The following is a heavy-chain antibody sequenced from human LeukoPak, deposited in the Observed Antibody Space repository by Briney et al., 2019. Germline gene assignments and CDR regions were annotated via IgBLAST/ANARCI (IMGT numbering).Heavy chain of an antibody. D-gene: IGHD6-6*01. CDR1: GFTFSSYG. CDR3: ARDGSSSDPYYYYYGMDV. Sequence: PGGSLRLSCAASGFTFSSYGMHWVRQAPGKGLEWVAVIWYDGSNKYYADSVKGRFTISRGNSKNTLYLQMNSLRAEDTAVYYCARDGSSSDPYYYYYGMDVWGQGTTVTVSS. CDR2: IWYDGSNK. V-gene: IGHV3-33*01. J-gene: IGHJ6*02.